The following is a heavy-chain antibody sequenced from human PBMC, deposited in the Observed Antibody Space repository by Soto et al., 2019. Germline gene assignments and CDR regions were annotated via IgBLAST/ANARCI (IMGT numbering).Heavy chain of an antibody. CDR1: GYTFTSYA. CDR2: INAGNGNT. V-gene: IGHV1-3*01. D-gene: IGHD3-22*01. J-gene: IGHJ4*02. CDR3: ARATPTYYYDSSGYFPDY. Sequence: GASVKVSCKASGYTFTSYAMHWVRQAPGQRLEWMGWINAGNGNTKYSQKFQGRVTITRDTSASTAYMELSSLRSEDTAVYYCARATPTYYYDSSGYFPDYWGQGALVTVSS.